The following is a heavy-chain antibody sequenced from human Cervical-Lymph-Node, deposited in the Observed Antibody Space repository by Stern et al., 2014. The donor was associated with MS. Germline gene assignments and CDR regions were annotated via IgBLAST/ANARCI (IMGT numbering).Heavy chain of an antibody. Sequence: VQLVQSESELKKHGASVKVSCKASGYTFSSYVMNWVRQAPGQGLEWMGWINIKTWNPSYDRGFTVRFVFTLDTSDSTAYLQISGLKPDDTAVYYCARDEGYCTNGVCYLDYYFEHWGQGTLVTVSS. CDR1: GYTFSSYV. V-gene: IGHV7-4-1*02. CDR3: ARDEGYCTNGVCYLDYYFEH. J-gene: IGHJ4*02. CDR2: INIKTWNP. D-gene: IGHD2-8*01.